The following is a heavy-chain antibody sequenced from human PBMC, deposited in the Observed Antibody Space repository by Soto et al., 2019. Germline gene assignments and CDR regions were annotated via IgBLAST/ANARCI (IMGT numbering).Heavy chain of an antibody. Sequence: PGGSLRLSCAASGFTFSSYGMHWVRQAPGKGLEWVAVISYDGSNKYYADSVKGRFTISRDNSKNTLYLQMNSLRAEDTAVYYCAKVSKSGSYFDYWGQGTLVTVSS. V-gene: IGHV3-30*18. D-gene: IGHD1-26*01. CDR1: GFTFSSYG. CDR2: ISYDGSNK. J-gene: IGHJ4*02. CDR3: AKVSKSGSYFDY.